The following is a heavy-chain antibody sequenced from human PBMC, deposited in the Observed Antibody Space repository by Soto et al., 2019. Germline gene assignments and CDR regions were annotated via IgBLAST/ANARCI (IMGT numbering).Heavy chain of an antibody. D-gene: IGHD3-9*01. V-gene: IGHV1-69*02. CDR1: RGTFSSYT. CDR3: ARGYDILTGHYTVDFDY. J-gene: IGHJ4*02. Sequence: SVKVSCKACRGTFSSYTISWARQATGQGLEWMGRIIPILGIANYAQKFQGRVTITADKSTSTAYMELSSLRSEDTAVYYCARGYDILTGHYTVDFDYWGQGTLVTVSS. CDR2: IIPILGIA.